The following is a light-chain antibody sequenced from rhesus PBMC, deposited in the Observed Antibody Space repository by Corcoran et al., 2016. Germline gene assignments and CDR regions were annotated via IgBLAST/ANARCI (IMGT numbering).Light chain of an antibody. V-gene: IGKV1-28*03. CDR1: QGISSY. J-gene: IGKJ3*01. CDR2: DAS. CDR3: LQHNSYPFT. Sequence: DIQMTQSPSSLSASVGDTVTIPCRASQGISSYLNWFQPKPGKVPKLLIYDASSLESGVPSRFSGSGSGTDFTLTISSLQPEDFAAYYCLQHNSYPFTFGPGTKLDIK.